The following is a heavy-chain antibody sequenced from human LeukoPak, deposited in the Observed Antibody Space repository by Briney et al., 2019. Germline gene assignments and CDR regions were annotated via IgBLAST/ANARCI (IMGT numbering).Heavy chain of an antibody. CDR1: GGSISRGDYY. J-gene: IGHJ4*02. Sequence: PSETLSLTCTVSGGSISRGDYYWSWIRQPPGKGLEWIGYIYYSGSTYYNPSLKSRVTISVDTSKNQVSLKLSSVTAADTAVYYCARDLSRKSSSWYFDYWGQGTLVTVSS. CDR3: ARDLSRKSSSWYFDY. V-gene: IGHV4-30-4*08. D-gene: IGHD6-13*01. CDR2: IYYSGST.